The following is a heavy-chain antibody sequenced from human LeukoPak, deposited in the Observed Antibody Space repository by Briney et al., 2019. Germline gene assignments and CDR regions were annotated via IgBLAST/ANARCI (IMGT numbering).Heavy chain of an antibody. CDR3: ARGGVDSDAFDI. V-gene: IGHV4-39*01. Sequence: SETLSLTCTVSGGSISSSSYYWGWIRQSPGKGLEWIGSIYYSGSTYYNPSLKSRVTISVDTSKNQFSLKLSSVTAADTAVYYCARGGVDSDAFDIWGQGTMVTVSS. J-gene: IGHJ3*02. D-gene: IGHD3/OR15-3a*01. CDR2: IYYSGST. CDR1: GGSISSSSYY.